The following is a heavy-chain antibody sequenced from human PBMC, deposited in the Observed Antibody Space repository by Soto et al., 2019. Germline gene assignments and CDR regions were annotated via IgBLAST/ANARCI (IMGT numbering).Heavy chain of an antibody. CDR3: ARQPTTGDTDLWFDP. V-gene: IGHV4-39*01. Sequence: QLQLLESGPGLVKASETLSLTCNVSGGSISTSRSHWAWIRQPPGKGLEWLANIFYSGSTYYNPSLASRVTVSVDTSKNEFSLKLRSVTAADTAVYYCARQPTTGDTDLWFDPWGQGTLVTVSS. CDR2: IFYSGST. CDR1: GGSISTSRSH. J-gene: IGHJ5*02. D-gene: IGHD2-21*01.